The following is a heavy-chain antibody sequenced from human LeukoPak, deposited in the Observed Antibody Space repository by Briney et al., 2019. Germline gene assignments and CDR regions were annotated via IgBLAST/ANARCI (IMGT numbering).Heavy chain of an antibody. CDR1: GFALSSHW. D-gene: IGHD3-9*01. Sequence: PGGSLRLSCAASGFALSSHWMTWVRQVPGRGPEWVANVNRDGGETYYLDSVKGRFTISKDNAKNSLYLQMNSLRAEDTAVYYCARMIGRSYYDILTGYGHDSYYYYGMDVWGQGTTVTVSS. J-gene: IGHJ6*02. CDR2: VNRDGGET. CDR3: ARMIGRSYYDILTGYGHDSYYYYGMDV. V-gene: IGHV3-7*01.